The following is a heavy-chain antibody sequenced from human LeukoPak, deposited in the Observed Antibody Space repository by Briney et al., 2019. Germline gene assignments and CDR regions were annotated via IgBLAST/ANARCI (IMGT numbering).Heavy chain of an antibody. CDR2: ISGDGTAT. V-gene: IGHV3-74*01. J-gene: IGHJ5*02. CDR3: TRRVSATRWFDP. Sequence: AGGSLRFSCAASGFTFSSHWMHWVRQAPGKGLVWVSRISGDGTATIYADSVKGRFTISRDNADNTLYLQMTSLRVEDTAVYYCTRRVSATRWFDPWGQGTLVTVSS. CDR1: GFTFSSHW. D-gene: IGHD5/OR15-5a*01.